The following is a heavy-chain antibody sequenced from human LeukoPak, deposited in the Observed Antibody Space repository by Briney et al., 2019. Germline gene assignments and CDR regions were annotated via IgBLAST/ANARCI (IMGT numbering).Heavy chain of an antibody. Sequence: PSETLSLTCAVYGGSFSGYYWSWIRQPPGKGLEWIGEINHSGSTNYNPSLKSRVTISVDTSKNQFSLKLSSVTAADTAVYYCARLRRQWLASGYWGQGTLVTVSS. J-gene: IGHJ4*02. CDR2: INHSGST. CDR3: ARLRRQWLASGY. CDR1: GGSFSGYY. D-gene: IGHD6-19*01. V-gene: IGHV4-34*01.